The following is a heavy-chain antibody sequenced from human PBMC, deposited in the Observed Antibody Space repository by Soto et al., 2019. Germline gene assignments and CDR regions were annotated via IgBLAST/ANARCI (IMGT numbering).Heavy chain of an antibody. J-gene: IGHJ4*02. Sequence: RASVKVSCKASGYTFTSYAMHWVRQAPGQRLEWMGWINAGNGNTKYSQKFQGRVTITRDTSASTAYMELSSLRSEDTAVYYCARSSSSWNFDYWGQGTLVTVSS. CDR1: GYTFTSYA. CDR2: INAGNGNT. CDR3: ARSSSSWNFDY. D-gene: IGHD6-13*01. V-gene: IGHV1-3*01.